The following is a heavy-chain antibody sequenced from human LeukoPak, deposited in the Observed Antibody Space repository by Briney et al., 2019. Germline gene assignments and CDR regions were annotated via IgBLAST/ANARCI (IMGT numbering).Heavy chain of an antibody. D-gene: IGHD1-20*01. CDR3: AKDGAGITGTFDI. Sequence: PGGSLRLSCAASGFTFSSYGMHWVRQAPGKGLEWVAFIRYDGSNKYYADSVKGRFTISRDNSKNTLYLQMNSLRAEDTAVYYCAKDGAGITGTFDIWGQGTMVTVSS. CDR1: GFTFSSYG. J-gene: IGHJ3*02. V-gene: IGHV3-30*02. CDR2: IRYDGSNK.